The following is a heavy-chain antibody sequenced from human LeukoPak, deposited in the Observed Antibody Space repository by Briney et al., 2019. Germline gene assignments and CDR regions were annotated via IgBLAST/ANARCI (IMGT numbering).Heavy chain of an antibody. Sequence: SETLSLTCTVSGGPISSYHWSWIRQPPGKGLEWIGYIDYSGSTNYNPSLKSRVTISVDTSKNQFSLKLSSVTAADTAVYYCARDRYDSSGYYTFDIWGQETMVTVSS. CDR3: ARDRYDSSGYYTFDI. CDR2: IDYSGST. D-gene: IGHD3-22*01. J-gene: IGHJ3*02. CDR1: GGPISSYH. V-gene: IGHV4-59*01.